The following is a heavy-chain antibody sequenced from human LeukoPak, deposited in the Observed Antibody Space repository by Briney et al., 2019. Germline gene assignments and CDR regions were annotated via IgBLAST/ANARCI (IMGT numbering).Heavy chain of an antibody. CDR3: ARDRTGQQLISRKQYYYMDV. Sequence: GGSLRLSRAGSGFSFSRHGMNWVRQAPGKGLEWVSGISPSGDITYYTDSVRGRFTISRDNFKNTLYLQMNSLRAEDTAVYYCARDRTGQQLISRKQYYYMDVWGKGTTVTISS. CDR2: ISPSGDIT. D-gene: IGHD6-13*01. V-gene: IGHV3-23*01. J-gene: IGHJ6*03. CDR1: GFSFSRHG.